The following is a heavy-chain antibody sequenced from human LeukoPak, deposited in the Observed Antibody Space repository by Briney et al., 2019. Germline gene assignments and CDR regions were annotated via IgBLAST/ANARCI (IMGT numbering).Heavy chain of an antibody. Sequence: ASVKVSCKASGGTFSSYAISWVRQAPGQGLEWMGGIIPIFGTANYAQKFQGRVTITTDESTSTAYMELSSLRSEDTAVYYCAREIAEGVGFDYWGQGTLVTVSS. J-gene: IGHJ4*02. CDR2: IIPIFGTA. D-gene: IGHD1-26*01. V-gene: IGHV1-69*05. CDR1: GGTFSSYA. CDR3: AREIAEGVGFDY.